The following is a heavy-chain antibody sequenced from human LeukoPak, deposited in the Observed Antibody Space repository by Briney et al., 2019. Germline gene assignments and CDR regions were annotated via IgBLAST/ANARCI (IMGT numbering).Heavy chain of an antibody. CDR2: INPNSGGT. V-gene: IGHV1-2*06. Sequence: ASVKVSCKASGYTFTGYYMHWVRQAPGQGLEWMGRINPNSGGTNYTQKFQGRVTMTRDTSISTAYMELSRLRSDDTAVYYCARAVATIISNAFGCWGQGTLVTVSS. CDR1: GYTFTGYY. J-gene: IGHJ4*02. CDR3: ARAVATIISNAFGC. D-gene: IGHD5-12*01.